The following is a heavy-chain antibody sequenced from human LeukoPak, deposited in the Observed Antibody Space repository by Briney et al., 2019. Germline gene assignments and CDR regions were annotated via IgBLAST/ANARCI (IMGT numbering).Heavy chain of an antibody. V-gene: IGHV3-48*04. CDR3: AREYCSGGSCSAGNY. J-gene: IGHJ4*02. D-gene: IGHD2-15*01. CDR1: GFIFNSYG. CDR2: ISSSGSTI. Sequence: GGSLRLSCEASGFIFNSYGMNWVRQAPGKGLEWVSCISSSGSTIYYADSMKGRFTISRDNAKNSLYLQMNSLRAEDTAVYYCAREYCSGGSCSAGNYWGQGTLVTVSS.